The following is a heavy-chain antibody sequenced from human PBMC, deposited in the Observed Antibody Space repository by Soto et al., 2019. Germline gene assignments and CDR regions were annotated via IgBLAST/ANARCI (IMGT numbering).Heavy chain of an antibody. CDR2: ISYDGSNK. V-gene: IGHV3-30-3*01. Sequence: QVQLVESGGGVVQPGRSLRLSCAASGFTLSGYAMHWVRQAPGKGLEWVAVISYDGSNKYYADSVKGRFTISRDNSKNTLYLQMNGLRPEDAAVYYCARDQYDILTGPNYWGQGTLVTVSS. CDR3: ARDQYDILTGPNY. D-gene: IGHD3-9*01. J-gene: IGHJ4*02. CDR1: GFTLSGYA.